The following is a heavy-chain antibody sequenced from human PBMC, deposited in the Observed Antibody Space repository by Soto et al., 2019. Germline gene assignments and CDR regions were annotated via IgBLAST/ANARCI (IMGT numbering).Heavy chain of an antibody. Sequence: SETLSLTCSVSGDSMSSYYWSWIRQPPGKGLEWVGYIYYSGSTNYNPSLKSRVIISVDTSENQFSLKLSSVTAADTAVYYCARHYSSAWYKVDSWGQGTLVTVSS. J-gene: IGHJ4*02. CDR2: IYYSGST. V-gene: IGHV4-59*01. D-gene: IGHD6-13*01. CDR1: GDSMSSYY. CDR3: ARHYSSAWYKVDS.